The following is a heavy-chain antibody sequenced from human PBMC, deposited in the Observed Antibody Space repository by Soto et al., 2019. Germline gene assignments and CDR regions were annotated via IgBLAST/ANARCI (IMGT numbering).Heavy chain of an antibody. CDR3: ATYTRGRGYYYGMDV. D-gene: IGHD1-26*01. J-gene: IGHJ6*02. CDR2: IIPIFGTA. Sequence: QVPLVQSGAEVKKPGSSVKVSCKASGGTFSSYAISWVRQAPGQGLEWMGGIIPIFGTANYAQKFQGRVTITADESTSKAYMELSSLRSEDTAVYYCATYTRGRGYYYGMDVWGQGTTVTVSS. CDR1: GGTFSSYA. V-gene: IGHV1-69*12.